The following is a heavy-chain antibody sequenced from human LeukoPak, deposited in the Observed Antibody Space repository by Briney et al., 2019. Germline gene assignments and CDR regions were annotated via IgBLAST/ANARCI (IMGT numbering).Heavy chain of an antibody. J-gene: IGHJ4*02. CDR3: TRARGSYLPQTYFDY. CDR2: IRSKAYGGTT. CDR1: GFTLSSYS. Sequence: PGGSLRLSCAASGFTLSSYSMNWVRQAPGKGLEWVGFIRSKAYGGTTEYAASVKGRFTISRDDSKSIAYLQMNSLKTEDTAVYYCTRARGSYLPQTYFDYWGQGTLVTVSS. V-gene: IGHV3-49*04. D-gene: IGHD1-26*01.